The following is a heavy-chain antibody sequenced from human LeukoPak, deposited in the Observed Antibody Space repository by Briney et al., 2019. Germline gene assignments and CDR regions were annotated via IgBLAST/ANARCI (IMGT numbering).Heavy chain of an antibody. Sequence: GGSLRLSCAASGFTFTTYGMHWVRQPPGKGLEWVALISFDGSEKYYAESVKGRFTISRDNSKNTLYLQMNSLRVEDTAVYYCAKDRHSYESSGFDYWGQGTLVTVSS. CDR2: ISFDGSEK. D-gene: IGHD3-22*01. V-gene: IGHV3-30*18. CDR1: GFTFTTYG. J-gene: IGHJ4*02. CDR3: AKDRHSYESSGFDY.